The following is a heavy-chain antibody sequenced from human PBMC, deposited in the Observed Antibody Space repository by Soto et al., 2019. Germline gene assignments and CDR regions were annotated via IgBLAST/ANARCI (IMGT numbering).Heavy chain of an antibody. CDR3: ARDLGSGYDPGDY. CDR1: GGTFTSDV. D-gene: IGHD5-12*01. V-gene: IGHV1-69*12. J-gene: IGHJ4*02. Sequence: QVQLVQSGAEVRQPGSSVKVSCKASGGTFTSDVFNWGRQAPGQGLEWMGGIIPMFGTPSYAQKFQGRVTITADESTRTAYMELSSLRSEDTAIFYCARDLGSGYDPGDYWGQGTLVTVSS. CDR2: IIPMFGTP.